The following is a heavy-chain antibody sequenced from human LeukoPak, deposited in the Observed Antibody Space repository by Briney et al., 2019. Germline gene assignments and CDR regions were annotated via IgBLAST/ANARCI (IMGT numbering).Heavy chain of an antibody. D-gene: IGHD3-3*01. CDR2: IYYSGST. J-gene: IGHJ6*02. CDR1: GGSISSGGYY. Sequence: SQTLSLTCTVSGGSISSGGYYWSWIRQHPGQGLEWIGYIYYSGSTYYNPSLKSRVTISVDTSKNQFSLKLSSVTAADTAVYYCARDTYYDFWSGFPLGGMDVWGQGTTVTVSS. V-gene: IGHV4-31*03. CDR3: ARDTYYDFWSGFPLGGMDV.